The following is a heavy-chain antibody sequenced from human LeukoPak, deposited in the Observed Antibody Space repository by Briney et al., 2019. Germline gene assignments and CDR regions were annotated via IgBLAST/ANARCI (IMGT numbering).Heavy chain of an antibody. D-gene: IGHD3-22*01. CDR3: ARPYYYDSRIDP. Sequence: PSETLSLTCAVSGGSISSGDYYWSWIRQPPGKGLEWIAYMYYSGSTYYNPSLKSRVTMSADTSKNQLSLKLSSVTAADTAVYYCARPYYYDSRIDPWGQGILVTVSS. J-gene: IGHJ5*02. CDR1: GGSISSGDYY. V-gene: IGHV4-30-4*01. CDR2: MYYSGST.